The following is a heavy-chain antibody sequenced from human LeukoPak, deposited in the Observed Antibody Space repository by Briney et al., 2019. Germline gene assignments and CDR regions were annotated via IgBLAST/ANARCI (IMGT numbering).Heavy chain of an antibody. V-gene: IGHV3-30*02. CDR1: GFTFSSYG. D-gene: IGHD5-12*01. CDR2: IRYDGSNK. CDR3: AKDRGYSGYDWEGVFDY. J-gene: IGHJ4*02. Sequence: PGGSLRLSCAASGFTFSSYGMHWVRQAPGKGLEWVAFIRYDGSNKYYADSVKGRFTISRDNSKNTLYLQMNSLRAEDTAVYYCAKDRGYSGYDWEGVFDYWGQGTLATVSS.